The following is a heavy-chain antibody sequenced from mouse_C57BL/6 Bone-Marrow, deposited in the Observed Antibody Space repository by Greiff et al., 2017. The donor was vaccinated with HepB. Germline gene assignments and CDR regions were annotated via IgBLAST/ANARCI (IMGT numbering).Heavy chain of an antibody. CDR1: GFSLSTFGMG. V-gene: IGHV8-8*01. Sequence: QVTLKESGPGILQPSQTLSLTCSFSGFSLSTFGMGVGWIRQPSGKGLEWLAHIWWDDDKYYNPALKSRLTISKDTSKNQVFLKIANVDTADTATYYCALSYLLWLRRGGYYFDYWGQGTTLTVSS. D-gene: IGHD2-2*01. J-gene: IGHJ2*01. CDR3: ALSYLLWLRRGGYYFDY. CDR2: IWWDDDK.